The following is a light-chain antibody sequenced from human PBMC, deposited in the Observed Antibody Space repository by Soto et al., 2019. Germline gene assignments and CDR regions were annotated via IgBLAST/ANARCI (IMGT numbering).Light chain of an antibody. CDR2: GAS. Sequence: DIQLTQSPSFLSASVGDRVTITCRASQDITNFLAWYQQKPGKAPELLIYGASTLHSGVPPRFSGSGSGTEFTLTISSLQPEDFVTYHCQHINSYPYTFGQGTKVDIK. CDR1: QDITNF. V-gene: IGKV1-9*01. J-gene: IGKJ2*01. CDR3: QHINSYPYT.